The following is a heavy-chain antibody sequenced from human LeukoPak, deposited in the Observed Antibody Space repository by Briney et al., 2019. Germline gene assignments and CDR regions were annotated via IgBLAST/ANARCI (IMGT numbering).Heavy chain of an antibody. D-gene: IGHD2-8*01. CDR2: ISSSSSYI. Sequence: GGSLRLSCAASGFTFSSDGMNWVRQAPGKGLEWVSSISSSSSYIYYADSVKGRFTISRDNAKNSLYLQMNSLRADDTAVYYCARGRYCTNGVCYYYMDVWGKGTTVTVSS. CDR1: GFTFSSDG. J-gene: IGHJ6*03. CDR3: ARGRYCTNGVCYYYMDV. V-gene: IGHV3-21*01.